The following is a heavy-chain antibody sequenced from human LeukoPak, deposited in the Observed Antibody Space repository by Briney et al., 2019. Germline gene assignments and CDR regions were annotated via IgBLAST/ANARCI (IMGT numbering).Heavy chain of an antibody. CDR1: GGTFSSYA. V-gene: IGHV1-69*05. CDR2: IIPIFGTA. Sequence: ASVKVSRKASGGTFSSYAISWVRQAPGQGLEWMGGIIPIFGTANYAQKFQGRVTITTDESTSTAYMELSSLRSEDTAVYYCARAQSIAAAGLFDYWGQGTLVTVSS. D-gene: IGHD6-13*01. J-gene: IGHJ4*02. CDR3: ARAQSIAAAGLFDY.